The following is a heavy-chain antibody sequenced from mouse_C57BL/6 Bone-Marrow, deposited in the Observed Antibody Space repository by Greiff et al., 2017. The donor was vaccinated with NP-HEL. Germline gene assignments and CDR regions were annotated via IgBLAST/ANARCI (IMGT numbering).Heavy chain of an antibody. CDR1: GFTFSDYY. CDR3: ARRGLWSFAY. CDR2: ISNGGGST. J-gene: IGHJ3*01. D-gene: IGHD1-1*02. Sequence: EVKVVESGGGLVQPGGSLKLSCAASGFTFSDYYMYWVRQTPEKRLEWVAYISNGGGSTYYPDTVQGRFTISRDNAKNTLYLQMSRLKSEDTAMYYCARRGLWSFAYWGQGTLVTVSA. V-gene: IGHV5-12*01.